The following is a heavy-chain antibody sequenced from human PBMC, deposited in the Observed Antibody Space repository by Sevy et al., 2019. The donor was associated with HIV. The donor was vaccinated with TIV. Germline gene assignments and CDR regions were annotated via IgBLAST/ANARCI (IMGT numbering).Heavy chain of an antibody. V-gene: IGHV3-23*01. Sequence: GGSLRLSCTVTEFTSRAFAMSWVRQTPEKGLEWVASISGSGGLTHYADSVKGRFTISRDNSQGTVYLQMNSLAVDDTAEYYCAKPNWNCRADWFDTWGQGTLVTVSS. J-gene: IGHJ5*02. CDR1: EFTSRAFA. D-gene: IGHD1-7*01. CDR2: ISGSGGLT. CDR3: AKPNWNCRADWFDT.